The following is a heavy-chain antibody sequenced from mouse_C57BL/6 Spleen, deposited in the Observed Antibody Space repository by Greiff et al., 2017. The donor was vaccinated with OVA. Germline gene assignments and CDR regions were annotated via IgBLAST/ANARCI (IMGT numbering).Heavy chain of an antibody. Sequence: EVKLMESGAELVKPGASVKLSCTASGFNIKDYYMHWVKQRTEQGLEWIGRIDPEDGEPKYAPKFQGKATITADTSSNTAYLPLSSLTSEDTAVYYCARRGYGSSSGWCAYRGQGTLVTVSA. CDR2: IDPEDGEP. D-gene: IGHD1-1*01. CDR3: ARRGYGSSSGWCAY. CDR1: GFNIKDYY. J-gene: IGHJ3*01. V-gene: IGHV14-2*01.